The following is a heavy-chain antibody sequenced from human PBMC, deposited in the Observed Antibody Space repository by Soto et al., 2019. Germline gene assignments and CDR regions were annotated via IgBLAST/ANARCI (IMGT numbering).Heavy chain of an antibody. Sequence: QVQLVQSGAEVKKPGASVKVSCKASGYTFTSYYMHWVRQAPGQGLEWMGIINPSGGSTSYAQKFQGRVTMTRDTSTRTVYMELSSLRSEDTAVYYCASRTYYYDSCGSGAPPDAFDIWGQGTMVTVSS. D-gene: IGHD3-22*01. CDR1: GYTFTSYY. CDR3: ASRTYYYDSCGSGAPPDAFDI. CDR2: INPSGGST. J-gene: IGHJ3*02. V-gene: IGHV1-46*03.